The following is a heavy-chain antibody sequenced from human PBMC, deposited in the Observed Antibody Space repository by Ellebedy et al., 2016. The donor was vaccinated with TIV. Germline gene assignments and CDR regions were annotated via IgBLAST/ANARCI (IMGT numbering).Heavy chain of an antibody. J-gene: IGHJ6*02. D-gene: IGHD1-26*01. CDR3: ARAWSPYGLDV. CDR2: IWYDGSDK. CDR1: GFTFSAFG. V-gene: IGHV3-33*01. Sequence: PGGSLRLSCTASGFTFSAFGIHWVRQAPGKGLEWVAHIWYDGSDKYYADSVKGRFTISRDNSKSTLYLQMSSLRGEDTAVYYCARAWSPYGLDVWGHGTTVTVSS.